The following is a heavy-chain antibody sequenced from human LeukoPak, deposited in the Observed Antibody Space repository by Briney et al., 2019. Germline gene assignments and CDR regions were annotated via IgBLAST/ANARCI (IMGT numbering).Heavy chain of an antibody. V-gene: IGHV4-39*07. D-gene: IGHD3-10*01. CDR1: GGSIRSYY. CDR2: IYYSGST. Sequence: SETLSLTCTVSGGSIRSYYWGWIRQPPGKGLEWIGSIYYSGSTYYNPSLKSRVTISVDTSKNQFSLKLSSVTAADTAVYYCASLSVYGSGSYDYWGQGTLVTVSS. J-gene: IGHJ4*02. CDR3: ASLSVYGSGSYDY.